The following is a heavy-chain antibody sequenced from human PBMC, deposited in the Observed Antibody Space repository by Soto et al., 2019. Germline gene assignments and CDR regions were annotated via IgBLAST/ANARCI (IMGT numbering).Heavy chain of an antibody. CDR1: GYTFTSYG. D-gene: IGHD2-15*01. Sequence: GESLKISCKGSGYTFTSYGISWVRQAPGQGLEWMGWINAGNGNTKYSQKFQGRVTITRDTSASTAYMELSSLRSEDTAVYYCARDLGGWPDYWGHVTLVTVSS. V-gene: IGHV1-3*01. J-gene: IGHJ4*01. CDR2: INAGNGNT. CDR3: ARDLGGWPDY.